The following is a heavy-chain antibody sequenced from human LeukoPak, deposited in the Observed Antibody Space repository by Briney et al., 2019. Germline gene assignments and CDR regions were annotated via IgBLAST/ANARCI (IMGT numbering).Heavy chain of an antibody. J-gene: IGHJ4*02. CDR2: INHSGST. Sequence: PSETLSLTCAVYGGSFSGYYWSWIRQPPGKGLEWIGEINHSGSTNYNPSLKSRVTISVDTSKNQFSLKLSSVTAADTAVYYCARVGGGGSTNWGQGTLVTVSS. CDR1: GGSFSGYY. D-gene: IGHD3-16*01. V-gene: IGHV4-34*01. CDR3: ARVGGGGSTN.